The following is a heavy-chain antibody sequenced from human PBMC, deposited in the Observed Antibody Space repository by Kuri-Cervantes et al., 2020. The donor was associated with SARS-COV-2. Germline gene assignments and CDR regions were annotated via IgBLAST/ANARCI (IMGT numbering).Heavy chain of an antibody. J-gene: IGHJ6*02. CDR3: ARDRGVEARWEGDYYHVMDV. D-gene: IGHD1-26*01. CDR2: VIPMFGTT. CDR1: GGTFSTHA. V-gene: IGHV1-69*06. Sequence: SVKVSCKASGGTFSTHAINWVRQAPGQGLEWMGTVIPMFGTTHHAQRFQGRLTMTADTSTGVAYMTLSSLRSDDTAVYYCARDRGVEARWEGDYYHVMDVWGPGTTVTVSS.